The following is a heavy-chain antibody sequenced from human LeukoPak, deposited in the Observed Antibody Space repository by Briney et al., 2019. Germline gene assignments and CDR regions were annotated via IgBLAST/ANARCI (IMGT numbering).Heavy chain of an antibody. CDR1: GYTVTSYG. V-gene: IGHV1-18*01. D-gene: IGHD6-13*01. CDR2: ISAYNGNT. Sequence: ASVKVSCKDSGYTVTSYGIRWVRQAPGQGLEWMGWISAYNGNTNYAQKLQGRVTMTTDTSTSTAYMELRSLRSDDTAVYYCATSSSSWYVPFDYWGQGTLVTVSS. CDR3: ATSSSSWYVPFDY. J-gene: IGHJ4*02.